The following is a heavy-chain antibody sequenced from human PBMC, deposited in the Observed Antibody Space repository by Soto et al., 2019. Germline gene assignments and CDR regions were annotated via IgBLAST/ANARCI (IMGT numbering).Heavy chain of an antibody. V-gene: IGHV4-59*01. D-gene: IGHD3-22*01. CDR1: GGSISSYY. CDR3: ARGGYYDSSGFPADAFDI. Sequence: QVQLQESGPGLVKPSETLSLTCTVSGGSISSYYWSWIRQPPGKGLEWLGYIYYSGSTNYNPSLKSRVTISVDTSKNQCSLKLSSVTAADTAVYYCARGGYYDSSGFPADAFDICGQGTMVTVSS. J-gene: IGHJ3*02. CDR2: IYYSGST.